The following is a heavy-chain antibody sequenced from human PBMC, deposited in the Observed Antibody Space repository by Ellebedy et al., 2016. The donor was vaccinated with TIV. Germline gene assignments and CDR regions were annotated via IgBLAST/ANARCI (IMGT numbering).Heavy chain of an antibody. CDR3: ARVRAAPADYYYYGMDV. V-gene: IGHV1-2*02. D-gene: IGHD6-6*01. CDR2: INPNSGGT. J-gene: IGHJ6*02. CDR1: GYTLTDLS. Sequence: ASVKVSCKVSGYTLTDLSMHWVRQAPGQGLEWMGWINPNSGGTNYAQKFQGRVTMTRDTSISTAYMELSRLRSDDTAVYYCARVRAAPADYYYYGMDVWGQGTTVTVSS.